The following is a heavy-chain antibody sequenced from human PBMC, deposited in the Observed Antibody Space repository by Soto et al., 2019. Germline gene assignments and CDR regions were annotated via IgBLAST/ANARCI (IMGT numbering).Heavy chain of an antibody. CDR1: GFTFIGYF. CDR2: IDPNTGDT. V-gene: IGHV1-2*02. CDR3: ARGRFLAWLSWNRFDY. J-gene: IGHJ4*02. Sequence: ASVKVSCKASGFTFIGYFFHWLRQAPGQGLEWVGWIDPNTGDTNYAQNFQGRVTMTRDPSISTAYMELSSLRSDDTAFYYCARGRFLAWLSWNRFDYWGQGSLVTVSS. D-gene: IGHD3-3*01.